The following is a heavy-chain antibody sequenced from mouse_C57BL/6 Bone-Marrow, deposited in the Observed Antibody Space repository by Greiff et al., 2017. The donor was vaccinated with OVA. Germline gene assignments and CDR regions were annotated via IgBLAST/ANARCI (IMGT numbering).Heavy chain of an antibody. CDR2: IYPGSGNT. D-gene: IGHD1-1*01. V-gene: IGHV1-76*01. J-gene: IGHJ1*03. Sequence: QVQLKQSGAELVRPGASVKLSCKASGYTFTDYYINWVKQRPGQGLEWIARIYPGSGNTYYNEKFKGKATLTAEKSSSTAYMQLSSLTSEDSAVYFCARAHYYGSSWYFDVWGTGTTVTVSS. CDR3: ARAHYYGSSWYFDV. CDR1: GYTFTDYY.